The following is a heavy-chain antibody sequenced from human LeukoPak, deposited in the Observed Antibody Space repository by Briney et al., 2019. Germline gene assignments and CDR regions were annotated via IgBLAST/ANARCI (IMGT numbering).Heavy chain of an antibody. CDR1: GYIFTSYD. V-gene: IGHV1-8*01. CDR2: MNPNSGNT. D-gene: IGHD1-1*01. Sequence: ASVKVSCKASGYIFTSYDINWVRQATGQGLEWMGWMNPNSGNTGYAQKFQGRVTMTRNTSISTAYMELSSLRSEDTAVYYCARRVPTPNYYYYYYMDVWGKGTTVTVSS. CDR3: ARRVPTPNYYYYYYMDV. J-gene: IGHJ6*03.